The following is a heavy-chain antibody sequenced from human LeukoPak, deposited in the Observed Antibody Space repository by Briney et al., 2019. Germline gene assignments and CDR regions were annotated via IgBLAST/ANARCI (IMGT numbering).Heavy chain of an antibody. V-gene: IGHV3-21*01. CDR2: ISSSSSYI. D-gene: IGHD2-21*02. CDR1: GFTFSCYS. J-gene: IGHJ4*02. Sequence: GGSLRLSCAASGFTFSCYSMNWVRQAPGKVLGWVSSISSSSSYIYYADSVKGRFTISRDNAKNSLYLQMNSLRAEDTAVYYCARDPGRSVVVTADYFDYWGQGTLVTVSS. CDR3: ARDPGRSVVVTADYFDY.